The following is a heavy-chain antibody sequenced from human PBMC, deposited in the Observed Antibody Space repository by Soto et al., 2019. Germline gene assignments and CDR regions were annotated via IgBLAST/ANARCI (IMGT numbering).Heavy chain of an antibody. V-gene: IGHV4-30-2*01. CDR2: IYHSGST. Sequence: QLQLQESGSGLVKPSQTLSLTCAVSGGSISSGGYSWSWIRQPPGKGLEWIGYIYHSGSTYYNPSLKRRVTISVDRPKKQFPLKLSSVTAADTAVYYCASAGGLGAVAVDCWGQGTLVTVSS. CDR3: ASAGGLGAVAVDC. J-gene: IGHJ4*02. CDR1: GGSISSGGYS. D-gene: IGHD6-19*01.